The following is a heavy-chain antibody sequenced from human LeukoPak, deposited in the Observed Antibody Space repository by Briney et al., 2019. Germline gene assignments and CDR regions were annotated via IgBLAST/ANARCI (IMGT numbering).Heavy chain of an antibody. CDR1: GYTFTSYG. V-gene: IGHV1-18*01. Sequence: GASVKVSCTASGYTFTSYGISWVRQAPGQGLEWMGWISVYSGNINYAQNLQGRVTMTTDTSTSTAYMELRSLRSDDTAVYYCARDGSYYDSGGYCWFDPWGQGTLVTVSS. CDR2: ISVYSGNI. D-gene: IGHD3-22*01. J-gene: IGHJ5*02. CDR3: ARDGSYYDSGGYCWFDP.